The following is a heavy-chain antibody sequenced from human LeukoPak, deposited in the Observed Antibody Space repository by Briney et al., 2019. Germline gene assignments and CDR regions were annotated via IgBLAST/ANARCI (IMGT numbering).Heavy chain of an antibody. CDR1: GFTFSSSA. J-gene: IGHJ4*02. CDR3: ARGQRLGEFFVGPGA. D-gene: IGHD3-16*01. Sequence: GGSLRLSCAASGFTFSSSAMSWVRQAPGKGLEWVSSISGSGGSTYYADSVKGRFTISRDNSKNTLYLQMNSLRAEDTAVYYCARGQRLGEFFVGPGAWGQGTLVTVSS. V-gene: IGHV3-23*01. CDR2: ISGSGGST.